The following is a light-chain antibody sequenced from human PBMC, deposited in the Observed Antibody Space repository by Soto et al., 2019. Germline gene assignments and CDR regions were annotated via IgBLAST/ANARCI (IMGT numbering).Light chain of an antibody. Sequence: QSVLTQPPSVSAAPGQEVAISCSGSSSNIGNNYVSWYQQLPGTAPKLLIYENNKRPLGIPDRFSGSKSGTSATLGITGLQTGDEADYYCGTWDTGLTTGGVFGGGTQLTV. CDR3: GTWDTGLTTGGV. CDR1: SSNIGNNY. CDR2: ENN. J-gene: IGLJ2*01. V-gene: IGLV1-51*02.